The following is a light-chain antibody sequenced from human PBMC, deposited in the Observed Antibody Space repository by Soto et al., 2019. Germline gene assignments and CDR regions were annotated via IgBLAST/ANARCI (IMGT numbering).Light chain of an antibody. J-gene: IGKJ1*01. V-gene: IGKV1-39*01. CDR1: QSISTY. CDR2: AAS. Sequence: DIQMTQSPSSLSASVGDRVTITCRASQSISTYLHWYRQKPGKAPKLLIFAASTLHSGVPSRFSGSGSGTDFTLTISNLQSEDFAVYYCQQYNDWPPETFGQGTKVEIK. CDR3: QQYNDWPPET.